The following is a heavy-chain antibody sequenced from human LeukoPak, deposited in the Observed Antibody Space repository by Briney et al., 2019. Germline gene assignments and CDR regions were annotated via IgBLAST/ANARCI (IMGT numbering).Heavy chain of an antibody. D-gene: IGHD3-16*01. CDR3: SREQHGGRYFDY. Sequence: GGSLRLSCAASGXTFSSYWMHWVRQAPGKGLVWVSRINSDGSSTSYADSVKGRFAISRDNAKNTLYLQMNSLRAEDTAVYYCSREQHGGRYFDYWGQGTLVTVSS. CDR2: INSDGSST. J-gene: IGHJ4*02. V-gene: IGHV3-74*01. CDR1: GXTFSSYW.